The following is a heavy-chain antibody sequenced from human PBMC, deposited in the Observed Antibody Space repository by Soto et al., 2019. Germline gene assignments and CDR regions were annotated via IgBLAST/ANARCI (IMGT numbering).Heavy chain of an antibody. D-gene: IGHD3-22*01. V-gene: IGHV3-33*01. CDR2: IWYDGSNK. J-gene: IGHJ3*02. CDR1: GFTFSSYG. Sequence: GGSLRLSCAASGFTFSSYGVRWVRQAPGKGLEWVAVIWYDGSNKYYADSVKGRFTISRDNSKNTLYLQMNSLRAEDTAVYYCARAASPYYYDSSGSHSPDAFDIWGQGTMVTVSS. CDR3: ARAASPYYYDSSGSHSPDAFDI.